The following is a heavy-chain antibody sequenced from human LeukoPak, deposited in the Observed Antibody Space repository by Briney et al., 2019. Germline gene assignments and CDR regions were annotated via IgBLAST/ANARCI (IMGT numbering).Heavy chain of an antibody. V-gene: IGHV3-74*01. D-gene: IGHD2-2*01. CDR3: VKGLSCSSTSCYVYFDY. J-gene: IGHJ4*02. Sequence: GGSLRLSCAASGFTFSSYWMHWVRQAPGKGLVWVSRINSDGSSTSYADSVRGRFTISRDNSKNTLYLQMNSLRAEDTAVYYCVKGLSCSSTSCYVYFDYWGQGTLVTVSS. CDR1: GFTFSSYW. CDR2: INSDGSST.